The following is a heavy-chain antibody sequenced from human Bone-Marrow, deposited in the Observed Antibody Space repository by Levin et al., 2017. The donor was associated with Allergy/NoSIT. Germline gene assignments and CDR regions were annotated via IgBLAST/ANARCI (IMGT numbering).Heavy chain of an antibody. D-gene: IGHD3-22*01. J-gene: IGHJ6*02. CDR1: GFTFSSYG. V-gene: IGHV3-30*18. Sequence: GGSLRLSCAASGFTFSSYGMHWVRQAPGKGLEWVAVISYDGSNKYYADSVKGRFTISRDNSKNTLYLQMNSLRAEDTAVYYCAKDYYDSSGYYSEPYYYYDYGMDVWGQGTTVTVSS. CDR2: ISYDGSNK. CDR3: AKDYYDSSGYYSEPYYYYDYGMDV.